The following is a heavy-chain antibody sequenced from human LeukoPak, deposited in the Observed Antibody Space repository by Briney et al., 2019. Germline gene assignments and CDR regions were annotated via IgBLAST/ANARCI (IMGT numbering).Heavy chain of an antibody. Sequence: SETLSLTCAVYVDSFSGYSWSWIRQPPGKGLEWIGEINHSGSTNYDPSLKSRVTISVDTSKNQFSLKLSSVTAADTAVYYCARGRLAARPGGYWGQGTLVTVSS. V-gene: IGHV4-34*01. CDR1: VDSFSGYS. CDR3: ARGRLAARPGGY. J-gene: IGHJ4*02. CDR2: INHSGST. D-gene: IGHD6-6*01.